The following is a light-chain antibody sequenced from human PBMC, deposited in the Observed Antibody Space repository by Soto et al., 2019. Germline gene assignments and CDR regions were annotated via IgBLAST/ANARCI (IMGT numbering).Light chain of an antibody. V-gene: IGKV1-39*01. CDR3: QQSYTTPRT. Sequence: DIQMTQSPSSLSASVGDRVSITCRASQSISSYLNWYQQKPGKAPNLLIYAASSVQSGVPSRFSGGGSGTDFTLTISSLLPEDFSTYYCQQSYTTPRTFGQGTKVEIK. J-gene: IGKJ1*01. CDR1: QSISSY. CDR2: AAS.